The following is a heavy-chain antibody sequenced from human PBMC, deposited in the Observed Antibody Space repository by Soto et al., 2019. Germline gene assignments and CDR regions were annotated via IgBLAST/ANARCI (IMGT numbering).Heavy chain of an antibody. V-gene: IGHV4-34*01. CDR3: ARGLTPSEYYDYIWGGFRFDP. J-gene: IGHJ5*02. Sequence: SETLSLTCAVYGGSFSGYYWSWIRQPPGKGLEWIGEINHSGSTNYNPSLKSRVTISVDTSKNQFSLKLSSVTAADTAVYYCARGLTPSEYYDYIWGGFRFDPWGQGTLVTVSS. D-gene: IGHD3-16*01. CDR2: INHSGST. CDR1: GGSFSGYY.